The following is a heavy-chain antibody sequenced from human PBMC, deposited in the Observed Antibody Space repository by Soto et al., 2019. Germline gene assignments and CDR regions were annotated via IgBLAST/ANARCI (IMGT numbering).Heavy chain of an antibody. J-gene: IGHJ5*02. D-gene: IGHD2-2*01. CDR3: ARVPDR. V-gene: IGHV4-30-2*01. CDR2: IYHSGST. CDR1: GGSISSGGSS. Sequence: SETLSLTCAVSGGSISSGGSSWSWIRRPPGKGLEWIGYIYHSGSTYYNPSLKSRVTISVDRSKNQFSLKLSSVTAADTAVYYCARVPDRWGQGTLVTVS.